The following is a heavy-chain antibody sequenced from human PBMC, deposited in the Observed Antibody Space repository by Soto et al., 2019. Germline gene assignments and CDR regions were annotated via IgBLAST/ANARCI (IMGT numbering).Heavy chain of an antibody. D-gene: IGHD2-21*01. J-gene: IGHJ5*02. Sequence: SETLSLTCSLNGGAGGSFSGYYWSWIRQPPGKGLERIGEINHSGSTNYNPSLKSRVTISVDTPKNQFSLKLSSVTAADTAVYYCATLPPRIVVVFTEMPTWGQGILLTVSS. CDR1: GGAGGSFSGYY. CDR2: INHSGST. CDR3: ATLPPRIVVVFTEMPT. V-gene: IGHV4-34*01.